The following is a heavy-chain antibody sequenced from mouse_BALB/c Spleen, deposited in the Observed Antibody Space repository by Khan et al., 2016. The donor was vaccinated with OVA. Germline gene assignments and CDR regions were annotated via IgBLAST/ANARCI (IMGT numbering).Heavy chain of an antibody. Sequence: QVQLQQSGAELAKPGASVKMSCKASGYTFINYWILWIKQRPGQGLEWIGYINPSTGYTEYNQNFKDKATLTADKSSSTAYMQLSSLTSEDSTVYDCERRGLRGDFDYWGQGTTLTVSS. CDR3: ERRGLRGDFDY. V-gene: IGHV1-7*01. CDR1: GYTFINYW. J-gene: IGHJ2*01. CDR2: INPSTGYT.